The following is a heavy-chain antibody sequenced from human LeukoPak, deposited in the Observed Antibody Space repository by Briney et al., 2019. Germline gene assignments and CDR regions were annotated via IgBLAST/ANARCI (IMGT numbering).Heavy chain of an antibody. D-gene: IGHD5-24*01. CDR2: ISYDGSNK. CDR3: ARGNGVEMATIPPYYFDY. J-gene: IGHJ4*02. Sequence: PGGSLRLSCAASGFTFSSYAMHWVRQAPGKGLEWGAVISYDGSNKYYADSVKGRFTISRDNSKNTLYLQMNSLRAEDTAVYYCARGNGVEMATIPPYYFDYWGQGTLVTVSS. V-gene: IGHV3-30-3*01. CDR1: GFTFSSYA.